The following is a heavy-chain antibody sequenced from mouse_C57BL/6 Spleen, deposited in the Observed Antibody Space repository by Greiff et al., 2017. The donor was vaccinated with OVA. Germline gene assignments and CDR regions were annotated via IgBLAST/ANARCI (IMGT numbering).Heavy chain of an antibody. CDR1: GYTFTDYE. V-gene: IGHV1-15*01. CDR3: TGYDYGSSDESYWYFDV. D-gene: IGHD1-1*01. CDR2: IDPETGGT. Sequence: QVQLQQSGAELVRPGASVTLSCKASGYTFTDYEMHWVKQTPVHGLEWIGAIDPETGGTAYNQKFKGKAILTADKSSSTAYLELRSLTSEDSAVYYCTGYDYGSSDESYWYFDVWGTGTTVTVSS. J-gene: IGHJ1*03.